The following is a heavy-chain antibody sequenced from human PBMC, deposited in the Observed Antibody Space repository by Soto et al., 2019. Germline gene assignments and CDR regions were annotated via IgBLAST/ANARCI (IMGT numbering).Heavy chain of an antibody. Sequence: ASVKVSCKASGYTFTSYAMHWVRQAPGQRLEWMGWINAGNGNTKYSQKFQGRVTITRDTSASTAYMELSSLRSEDTAVYYCAGALIFGVVIRTGFGYWGQGTLVTVSS. D-gene: IGHD3-3*01. J-gene: IGHJ4*01. CDR3: AGALIFGVVIRTGFGY. CDR1: GYTFTSYA. CDR2: INAGNGNT. V-gene: IGHV1-3*01.